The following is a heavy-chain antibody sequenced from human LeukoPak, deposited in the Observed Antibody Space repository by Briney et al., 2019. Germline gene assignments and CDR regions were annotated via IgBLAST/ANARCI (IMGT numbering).Heavy chain of an antibody. CDR1: GLTLSNYW. D-gene: IGHD1-26*01. CDR2: IKQDGSEK. Sequence: GGSLRLSCTASGLTLSNYWMIWVRQAPGKGLQWVAKIKQDGSEKYYVDSVKGRFTISRDTAENSLYLQMNSLRVEDTAVYYCAARSSGNPYFWGQGTLVTVSS. V-gene: IGHV3-7*03. CDR3: AARSSGNPYF. J-gene: IGHJ4*02.